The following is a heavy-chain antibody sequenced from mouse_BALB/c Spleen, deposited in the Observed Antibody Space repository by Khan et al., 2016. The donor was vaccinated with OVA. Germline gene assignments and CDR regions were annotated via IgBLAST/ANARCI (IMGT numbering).Heavy chain of an antibody. CDR3: TRHGYVAWFTY. V-gene: IGHV1S135*01. J-gene: IGHJ3*01. CDR2: IDPFSGGP. D-gene: IGHD2-2*01. Sequence: IQLVQSGPELMKPGASVKISCKASGYSFTSYYIHWVIQSHGKSLEWIGYIDPFSGGPTYNQKFKGKATLTVDKSSNTAYIHLINLTSEDSAVYYCTRHGYVAWFTYWGQGTLVTVSA. CDR1: GYSFTSYY.